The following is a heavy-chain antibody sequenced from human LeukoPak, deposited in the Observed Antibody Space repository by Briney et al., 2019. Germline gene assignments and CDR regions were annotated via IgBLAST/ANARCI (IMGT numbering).Heavy chain of an antibody. V-gene: IGHV3-30*02. CDR3: AKYQYNWNYPDY. Sequence: PGRSLRLSCAASGFTFSSYWMSWVRQAPGKGLEWVAFIRYDGSNKYYADSVKGRFTISRDNSKNTLYLQMNSLRAEDTAVYYCAKYQYNWNYPDYWGQGTLVTVSS. D-gene: IGHD1-20*01. CDR2: IRYDGSNK. CDR1: GFTFSSYW. J-gene: IGHJ4*02.